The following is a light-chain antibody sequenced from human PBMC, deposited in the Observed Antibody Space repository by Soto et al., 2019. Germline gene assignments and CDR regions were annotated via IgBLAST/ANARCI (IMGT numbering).Light chain of an antibody. Sequence: DIQMTQSPSSLSASVGARAAITGRASQSISSYLSWFQQKPGKAPKLLIYSASSLQSGVPSRFSGSGSGADFTLTISSLQPEDFATYYCQQSYSSPLTFGRGTKVDIK. CDR1: QSISSY. CDR3: QQSYSSPLT. J-gene: IGKJ1*01. CDR2: SAS. V-gene: IGKV1-39*01.